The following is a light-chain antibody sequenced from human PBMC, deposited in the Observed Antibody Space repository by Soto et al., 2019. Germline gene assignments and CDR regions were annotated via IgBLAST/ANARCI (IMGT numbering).Light chain of an antibody. V-gene: IGLV2-14*02. CDR3: TSYTLDSPKWA. CDR2: EVT. Sequence: QSALTQPASVSGSPGQSITISCTGTSSDVGSYNLVSWYQQHPGKAPKLLIYEVTNRPSGVSDRFAGSRSGNTAFLTISGLQDEDEADYYCTSYTLDSPKWAFGGGTKVTVL. CDR1: SSDVGSYNL. J-gene: IGLJ2*01.